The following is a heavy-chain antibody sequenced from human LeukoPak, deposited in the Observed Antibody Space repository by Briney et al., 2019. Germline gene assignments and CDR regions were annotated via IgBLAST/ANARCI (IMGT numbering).Heavy chain of an antibody. CDR1: GYTFTSYG. Sequence: GASVKVSCKASGYTFTSYGISWVRQAPGQGLEWMGRISPNSGDTNYAQKFQGRVTMTRDTSSSTAYMELIRLRSDDTAVYYCARSGVDTYGLQASGDFDYWGQGILVTVSS. CDR2: ISPNSGDT. CDR3: ARSGVDTYGLQASGDFDY. V-gene: IGHV1-2*06. J-gene: IGHJ4*02. D-gene: IGHD5-18*01.